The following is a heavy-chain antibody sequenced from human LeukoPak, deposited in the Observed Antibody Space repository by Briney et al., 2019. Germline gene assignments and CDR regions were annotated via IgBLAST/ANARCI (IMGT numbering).Heavy chain of an antibody. V-gene: IGHV4-30-4*01. CDR1: GGSISSGDYY. Sequence: PSETLSLTCTVSGGSISSGDYYWSWIRQPPGKGLEWIGYIYYSGSTYYNPSLKSRVTISVDTSKNQFSLKLSSVTAADTAVYYCARYSLGYCSSTSCYTNFDYWGQGTLVTVSS. CDR2: IYYSGST. J-gene: IGHJ4*02. D-gene: IGHD2-2*02. CDR3: ARYSLGYCSSTSCYTNFDY.